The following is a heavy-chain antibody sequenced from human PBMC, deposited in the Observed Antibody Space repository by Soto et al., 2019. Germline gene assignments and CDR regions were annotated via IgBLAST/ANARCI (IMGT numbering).Heavy chain of an antibody. D-gene: IGHD3-22*01. V-gene: IGHV4-39*01. CDR1: GGSISSSSYY. Sequence: QLQLQESGPGLVKPSETLSLTCTVSGGSISSSSYYWGWIRQPPGKVLEWIGSIYYSRSTYYNPSLKSRVTIYVDMSTNRFSLMLGSVTAAATAVYYCASPVRYYYDSSGPGGGFDYWGQGTLVTVSS. CDR2: IYYSRST. J-gene: IGHJ4*02. CDR3: ASPVRYYYDSSGPGGGFDY.